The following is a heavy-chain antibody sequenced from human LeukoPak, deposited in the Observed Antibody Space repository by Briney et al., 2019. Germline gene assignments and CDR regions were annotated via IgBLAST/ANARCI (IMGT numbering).Heavy chain of an antibody. CDR3: ARDSPGIMIFGVVTPN. CDR2: ITQDGSEK. D-gene: IGHD3-3*01. V-gene: IGHV3-7*05. J-gene: IGHJ4*02. Sequence: PGGSLRLSCVASGFTFSSFWMSWVRQAPGKGLEWVAKITQDGSEKYYVDSVKGRFTISRDNAKNSLYLQMNSLRAEDTAVYYCARDSPGIMIFGVVTPNGGQGTLVTVSS. CDR1: GFTFSSFW.